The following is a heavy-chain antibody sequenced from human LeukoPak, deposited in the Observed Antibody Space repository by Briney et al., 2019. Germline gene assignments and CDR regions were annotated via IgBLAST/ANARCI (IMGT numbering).Heavy chain of an antibody. J-gene: IGHJ4*02. D-gene: IGHD5-12*01. CDR2: IYYSGST. CDR3: ARSVDIVATIDY. V-gene: IGHV4-59*01. Sequence: PSETLSLTCTVSGASISSYYWSWIRQPPGKGLEWIGYIYYSGSTNYNPSLKSRVTISVDTSKNQFSLKLSSVTAADTAVYYCARSVDIVATIDYWGQGTLVTVSS. CDR1: GASISSYY.